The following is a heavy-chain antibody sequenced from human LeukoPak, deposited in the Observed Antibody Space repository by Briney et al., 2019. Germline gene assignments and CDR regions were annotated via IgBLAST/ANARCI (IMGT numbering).Heavy chain of an antibody. V-gene: IGHV1-2*02. Sequence: ASVKVSCKASGYTFTGYYMHWVRQAPGQGLEWMGWINPNSGSTNYAQKFQGRVTMTRDTSISTAYMELSRLRSDDTAVCYCARSASSGWNGYYYYYGMDVWGQGTTVTVSS. CDR3: ARSASSGWNGYYYYYGMDV. D-gene: IGHD6-19*01. J-gene: IGHJ6*02. CDR1: GYTFTGYY. CDR2: INPNSGST.